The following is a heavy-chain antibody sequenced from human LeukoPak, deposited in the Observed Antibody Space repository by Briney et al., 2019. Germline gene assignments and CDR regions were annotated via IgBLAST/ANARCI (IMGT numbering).Heavy chain of an antibody. V-gene: IGHV3-11*01. Sequence: GGSLRLSCAASGFTFSGYYMSWIRQAPGKGLEWVSYISSSGSTIYYADSVKGRFTISRDNAKNSLYLQMNILRAEEEAVYYCAIDPARFLGWGQGTLVTVSS. D-gene: IGHD3-3*01. CDR1: GFTFSGYY. CDR2: ISSSGSTI. CDR3: AIDPARFLG. J-gene: IGHJ4*02.